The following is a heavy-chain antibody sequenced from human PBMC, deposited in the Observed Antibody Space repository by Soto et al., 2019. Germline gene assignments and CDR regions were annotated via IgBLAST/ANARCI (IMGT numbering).Heavy chain of an antibody. CDR1: GYTFTSYG. CDR3: ARELAAPHSYGMDV. CDR2: ISAYNGNT. Sequence: GASVKVSCKASGYTFTSYGISWVRQAPGQGLEWMGWISAYNGNTNYAQKLQGRVTMTTDTSTSTAYMELRSLRSDDTAVYYCARELAAPHSYGMDVWGQGTTVTVSS. D-gene: IGHD6-13*01. J-gene: IGHJ6*02. V-gene: IGHV1-18*01.